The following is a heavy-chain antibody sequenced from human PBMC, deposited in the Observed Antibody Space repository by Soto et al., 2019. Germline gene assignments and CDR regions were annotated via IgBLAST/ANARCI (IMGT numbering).Heavy chain of an antibody. CDR3: ARGGDIVLMVYARDYYYGMDV. V-gene: IGHV1-8*01. CDR1: GYTFTSYD. D-gene: IGHD2-8*01. CDR2: MNPNSGNT. Sequence: ASVKVSCKASGYTFTSYDINWVRQATGQGLEWMGWMNPNSGNTGYAQKFQGRVTMTRNTSISTAYMELSSLRSEDTAVYYCARGGDIVLMVYARDYYYGMDVWGQGTTVTVSS. J-gene: IGHJ6*02.